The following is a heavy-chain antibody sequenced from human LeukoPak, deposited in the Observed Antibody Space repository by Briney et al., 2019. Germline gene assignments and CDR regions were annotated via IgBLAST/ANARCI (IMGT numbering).Heavy chain of an antibody. V-gene: IGHV4-34*01. CDR1: GESFRGYY. D-gene: IGHD3-9*01. CDR3: ARGRYDILTGYSYYFDY. Sequence: SETLSLTCAVYGESFRGYYWSWIRQPPGKGLEWIGEINLSGSTNSNPPLKSRGTISVDTSKHQFSLELSSVTAADTAVYYCARGRYDILTGYSYYFDYWGQGTLVTVSS. J-gene: IGHJ4*02. CDR2: INLSGST.